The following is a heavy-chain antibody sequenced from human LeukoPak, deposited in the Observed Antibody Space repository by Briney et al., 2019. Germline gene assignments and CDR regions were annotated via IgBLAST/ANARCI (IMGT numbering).Heavy chain of an antibody. D-gene: IGHD4-17*01. CDR3: ARSTKVTTPFDY. V-gene: IGHV4-59*12. Sequence: KTSETLSLTCTVSGGSISSYYWSWLRQPPGKGLEWIGYIYYSGSTYYNPSLKSRVTISVDRSKNQFSLKLSSVTAADTAVYYCARSTKVTTPFDYWGQGTLVAVSS. CDR2: IYYSGST. CDR1: GGSISSYY. J-gene: IGHJ4*02.